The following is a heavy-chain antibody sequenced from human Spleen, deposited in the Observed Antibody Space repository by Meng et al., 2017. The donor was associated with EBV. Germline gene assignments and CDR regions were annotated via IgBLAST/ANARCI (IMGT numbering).Heavy chain of an antibody. D-gene: IGHD3-10*01. V-gene: IGHV1-69*01. CDR2: LIPMFGEP. J-gene: IGHJ4*02. Sequence: QVRLVRAGAEVKKPGSSVKVSCKTSGGTFNTYAISWVRQAPGQGLEWMGGLIPMFGEPNYAQKFEARVTITADESTRTHYMEMSSLTSEDTAVYYCASESGRGYTPDYWGQGTLVTVSS. CDR3: ASESGRGYTPDY. CDR1: GGTFNTYA.